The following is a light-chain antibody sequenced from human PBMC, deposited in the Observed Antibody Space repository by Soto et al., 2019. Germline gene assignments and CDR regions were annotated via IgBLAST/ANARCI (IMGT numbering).Light chain of an antibody. CDR2: DVS. Sequence: QSALTQPPSASGSPGQSVTISCTGTSSDVGAYNYVSWYQQYTGKAPKLMIYDVSKRPSGVLDRFSGSKSGNTASLTVSGLRADDEAVYYCSSYGGGDTFHVIFGGGTKVTVL. CDR3: SSYGGGDTFHVI. J-gene: IGLJ2*01. V-gene: IGLV2-8*01. CDR1: SSDVGAYNY.